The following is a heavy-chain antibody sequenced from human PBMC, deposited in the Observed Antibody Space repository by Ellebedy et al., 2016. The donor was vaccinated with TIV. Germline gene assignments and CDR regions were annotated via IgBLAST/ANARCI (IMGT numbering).Heavy chain of an antibody. CDR1: GFTFDDYA. CDR3: ARGDYHGSGAYCRD. D-gene: IGHD3-10*01. J-gene: IGHJ4*02. CDR2: ISWNSGFI. V-gene: IGHV3-9*01. Sequence: GGSLRLSCAASGFTFDDYAMQWVRQAPGKGLEWVSGISWNSGFIAYAYSVKVRFTISSDNAKNSLYLQMNSLRAEDTALYFCARGDYHGSGAYCRDWGQGTLVTVSS.